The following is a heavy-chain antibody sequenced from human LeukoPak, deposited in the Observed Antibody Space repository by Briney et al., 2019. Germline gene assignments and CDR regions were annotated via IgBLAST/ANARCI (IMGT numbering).Heavy chain of an antibody. CDR1: GGSFSAYY. Sequence: SETLSLTCAVYGGSFSAYYWSWIRQPPGKGLGWIGEINHSGSTNYNPSLKSRVTISVDTSKNQFSLRLSSVTAADTAVYYCARVPHYYYYYMDVWGKGTTVTVSS. V-gene: IGHV4-34*01. CDR2: INHSGST. CDR3: ARVPHYYYYYMDV. J-gene: IGHJ6*03.